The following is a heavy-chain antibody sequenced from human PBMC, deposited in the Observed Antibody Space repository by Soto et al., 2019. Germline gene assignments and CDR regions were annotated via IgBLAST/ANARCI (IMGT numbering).Heavy chain of an antibody. D-gene: IGHD6-13*01. CDR3: ARIGWQQLVDH. CDR1: GGSISSGGYY. J-gene: IGHJ4*02. Sequence: PSETLSLTCTVSGGSISSGGYYWSWIRQHPGKGLEWIGYIYYSGSTYYNPSLKSRVTISVDTSKNQFSLKLSSVTAADTAVYYCARIGWQQLVDHWGQGTLVTVSS. CDR2: IYYSGST. V-gene: IGHV4-31*03.